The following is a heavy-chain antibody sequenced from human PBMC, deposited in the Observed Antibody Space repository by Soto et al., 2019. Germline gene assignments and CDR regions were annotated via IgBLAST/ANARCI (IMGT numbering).Heavy chain of an antibody. Sequence: ASVMVSCKVSGYTLTELSMHWVRQAPGKGLEWMGGFDPEDGETIYAQKFQGRVTMTEDTSTDTAYMELSSLRSEDTAVYYCATDSASGSSAFDIWGQGTMVTVSS. CDR1: GYTLTELS. J-gene: IGHJ3*02. D-gene: IGHD1-26*01. CDR2: FDPEDGET. V-gene: IGHV1-24*01. CDR3: ATDSASGSSAFDI.